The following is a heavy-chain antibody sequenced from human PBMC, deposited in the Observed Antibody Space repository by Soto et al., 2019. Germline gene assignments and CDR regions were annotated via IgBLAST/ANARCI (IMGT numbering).Heavy chain of an antibody. CDR3: SRQQGVNPANGGIGP. V-gene: IGHV5-51*01. Sequence: RASQKISYKPSGYRFATYRIGWVLQSPRKGLEWMGIIYPGDSDTIYSPSFQGQVIISADLSSTTTYLQWSSLKASDTAIYYCSRQQGVNPANGGIGPWGEGTLVTVYS. CDR1: GYRFATYR. J-gene: IGHJ5*02. D-gene: IGHD3-16*01. CDR2: IYPGDSDT.